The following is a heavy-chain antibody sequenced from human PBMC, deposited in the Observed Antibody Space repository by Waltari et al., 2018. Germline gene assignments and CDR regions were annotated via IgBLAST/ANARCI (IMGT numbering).Heavy chain of an antibody. CDR1: GISLSQYW. CDR2: IKHDGTDK. CDR3: ARDQADGTIAYFEY. Sequence: EVLLVESGGDLVQPGGSLRLSCATSGISLSQYWMSWVRQSPGKGLEWVATIKHDGTDKYYVDSVKGRFTVSRDNAKSSLYLQMNSLRVEDTAIYYCARDQADGTIAYFEYWGQGTLVTVSS. V-gene: IGHV3-7*01. D-gene: IGHD6-13*01. J-gene: IGHJ4*02.